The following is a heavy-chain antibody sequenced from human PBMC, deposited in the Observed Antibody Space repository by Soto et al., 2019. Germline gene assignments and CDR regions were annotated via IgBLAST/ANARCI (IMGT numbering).Heavy chain of an antibody. D-gene: IGHD6-6*01. J-gene: IGHJ5*02. V-gene: IGHV3-21*01. CDR2: ISSSSSFI. CDR1: GFTFSSYS. Sequence: PGGSLRLSCAASGFTFSSYSMNWVRQAPGKGLEWVSSISSSSSFIYYADSVKGRFTISRDNAKNSLYLQMSSLRAEDTAVYYCAREEQLGDNWFDPWGQGTLVTVSS. CDR3: AREEQLGDNWFDP.